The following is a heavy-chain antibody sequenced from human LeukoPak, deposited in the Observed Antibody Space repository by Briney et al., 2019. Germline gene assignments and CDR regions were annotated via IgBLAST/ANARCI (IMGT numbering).Heavy chain of an antibody. CDR1: GGSISSSNYY. Sequence: SETLSLTCTVSGGSISSSNYYWGWIRQPPGKGLEWIGNIFYSGNTYYNPSLKSRVTISVDTSKNQFSLRLSSVTAADTAVYYCARQVTFGYAFAYYFDYWGQGSLVTVSP. D-gene: IGHD5-18*01. J-gene: IGHJ4*02. CDR3: ARQVTFGYAFAYYFDY. V-gene: IGHV4-39*01. CDR2: IFYSGNT.